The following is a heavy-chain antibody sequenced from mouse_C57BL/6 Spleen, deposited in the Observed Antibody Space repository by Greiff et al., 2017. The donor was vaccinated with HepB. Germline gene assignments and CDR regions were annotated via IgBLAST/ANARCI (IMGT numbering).Heavy chain of an antibody. J-gene: IGHJ2*01. CDR3: ARMARTIN. CDR1: GFTFSSYG. CDR2: INSNGGST. V-gene: IGHV5-6-3*01. Sequence: EVQGVESGGGLVQPGGSLKLSCAASGFTFSSYGMSWVRQTPDKRLELVATINSNGGSTYYPDSVKGRFTISRDNAKNTLDLQMSSLKSEDRAMYYCARMARTINWGQGTTLTVSS.